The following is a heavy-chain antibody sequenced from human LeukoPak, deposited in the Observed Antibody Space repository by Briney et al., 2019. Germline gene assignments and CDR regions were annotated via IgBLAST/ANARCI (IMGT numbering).Heavy chain of an antibody. D-gene: IGHD3-22*01. V-gene: IGHV3-30-3*01. Sequence: GGSLRLSCAASGFTFSSYAMHWVRQAPGKRLEWVAVISYDGSNKYYADSVEGRFTISRDNSKNTLYLQMNSLRAEDTAVYYCARAFTHGITMMGDYFDYWGQGTLVTVSS. CDR1: GFTFSSYA. CDR3: ARAFTHGITMMGDYFDY. J-gene: IGHJ4*02. CDR2: ISYDGSNK.